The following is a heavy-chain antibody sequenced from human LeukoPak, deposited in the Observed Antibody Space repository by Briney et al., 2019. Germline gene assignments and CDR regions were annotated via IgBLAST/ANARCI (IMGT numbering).Heavy chain of an antibody. D-gene: IGHD6-19*01. CDR2: INPNSGGT. V-gene: IGHV1-2*06. Sequence: ASVKVSCKASGYTFTGYYMHWVRQAPGQGLEWMGRINPNSGGTNYAQKFQGRVTTTRDTSISTAYMELSRLRSDDTAVYYCARSRIAVTKGGFFPNYYFDYWGQGTLVTVSS. J-gene: IGHJ4*02. CDR3: ARSRIAVTKGGFFPNYYFDY. CDR1: GYTFTGYY.